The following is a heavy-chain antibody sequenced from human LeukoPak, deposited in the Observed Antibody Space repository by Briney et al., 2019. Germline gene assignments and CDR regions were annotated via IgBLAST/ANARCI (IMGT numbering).Heavy chain of an antibody. D-gene: IGHD3-10*01. CDR2: NHYTGST. J-gene: IGHJ5*02. V-gene: IGHV4-59*01. CDR1: GGSISSYY. CDR3: ARGGYYGSGNDFRFDP. Sequence: PSETLSLTCTVSGGSISSYYWSWLRHSPGKGLECIGYNHYTGSTNYNPSLKSRVTISVETSKNQFSLKLKSVTAADTAVYYCARGGYYGSGNDFRFDPWGQGTLVTVSS.